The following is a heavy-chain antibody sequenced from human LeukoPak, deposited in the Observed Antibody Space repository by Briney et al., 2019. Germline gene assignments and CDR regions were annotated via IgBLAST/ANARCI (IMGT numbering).Heavy chain of an antibody. CDR3: ARADDYYGSGSPQVFVY. D-gene: IGHD3-10*01. J-gene: IGHJ4*02. CDR1: GGSISSGDYY. CDR2: IYYSGST. V-gene: IGHV4-30-4*01. Sequence: SQTLSLTCTVSGGSISSGDYYWSWIRQPPGKGLEWIGYIYYSGSTYYNPSLKSRVTISVDTSKNQFSLKLSSVTAADTAVYYCARADDYYGSGSPQVFVYWGQGTLVTVSS.